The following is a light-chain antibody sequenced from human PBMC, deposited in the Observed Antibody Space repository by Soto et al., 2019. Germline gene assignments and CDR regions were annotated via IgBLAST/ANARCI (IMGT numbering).Light chain of an antibody. Sequence: QSVLTQPASMSGSPGQSITISCTGTSSDIGRYNFVSWYQHHPGKAPKLIIYEATKRPSGVSYRFSGSKSGNTASLTISGLQAEDEADYYCTSYTITSPYVFGTRTKVTVL. CDR1: SSDIGRYNF. J-gene: IGLJ1*01. CDR3: TSYTITSPYV. V-gene: IGLV2-14*01. CDR2: EAT.